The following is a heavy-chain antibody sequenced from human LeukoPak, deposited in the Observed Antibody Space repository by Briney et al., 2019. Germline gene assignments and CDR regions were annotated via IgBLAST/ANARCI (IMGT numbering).Heavy chain of an antibody. V-gene: IGHV3-30*02. CDR2: IRSDGYIK. CDR3: AKDGRTPAGWFAS. Sequence: GGSLRPSCAASGFTFSSYAMHWVRQAPGKGLEWVAFIRSDGYIKYYADSVKGRFTISRDNSKNTLYLQMSSLRVEDTALYYCAKDGRTPAGWFASWGQGTLVTVSS. J-gene: IGHJ5*01. CDR1: GFTFSSYA.